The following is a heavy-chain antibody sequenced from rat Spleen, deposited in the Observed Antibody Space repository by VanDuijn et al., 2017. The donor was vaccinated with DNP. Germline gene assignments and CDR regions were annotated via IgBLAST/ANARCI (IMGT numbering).Heavy chain of an antibody. D-gene: IGHD1-11*01. CDR2: IGNTGGT. Sequence: QVQLKESGPGLVQPSQTLSLTCTVAGFSLTSYNVHWVRQPPGKGLEWMGLIGNTGGTRYNSVFKSRLSISKDTSKSQVFLKMNSLQTGDAATYYCARDLLRWRRGFAHWGQGTLVTVSS. CDR1: GFSLTSYN. J-gene: IGHJ3*01. CDR3: ARDLLRWRRGFAH. V-gene: IGHV2-41*01.